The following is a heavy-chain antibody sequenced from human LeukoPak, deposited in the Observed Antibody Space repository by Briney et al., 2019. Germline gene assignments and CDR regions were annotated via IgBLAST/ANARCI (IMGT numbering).Heavy chain of an antibody. CDR1: GYTFTSYG. CDR3: ARVERTYYYGSGKYYFDY. V-gene: IGHV1-18*01. Sequence: ASVKVSCKASGYTFTSYGISWVRQAPGQGLEWMGWISAYNGNTNYAQKFQGRITMTRNTSISTAYMELSSLRSEDTAVYYCARVERTYYYGSGKYYFDYWGQGTLVTVSS. J-gene: IGHJ4*02. D-gene: IGHD3-10*01. CDR2: ISAYNGNT.